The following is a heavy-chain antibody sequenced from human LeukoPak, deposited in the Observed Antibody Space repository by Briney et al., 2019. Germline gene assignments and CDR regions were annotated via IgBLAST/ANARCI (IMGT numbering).Heavy chain of an antibody. Sequence: ASVKVSCKASGYTFTGYYIHWVRQAPGQGLEWMGWINPNSGGTNYAQKFQGRVTMTRDTSIHTVYLELRRLSSDDAAVYFCARALRLANDALDIWGQGTMVTVSS. J-gene: IGHJ3*02. V-gene: IGHV1-2*02. CDR2: INPNSGGT. CDR3: ARALRLANDALDI. CDR1: GYTFTGYY.